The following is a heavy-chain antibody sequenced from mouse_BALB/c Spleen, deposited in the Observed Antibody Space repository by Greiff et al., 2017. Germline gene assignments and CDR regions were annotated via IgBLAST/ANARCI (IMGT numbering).Heavy chain of an antibody. CDR1: GYTFTDYE. V-gene: IGHV1-15*01. J-gene: IGHJ2*01. D-gene: IGHD2-4*01. CDR3: TRSGYDYDLDY. CDR2: IDPETGGT. Sequence: VQLQQSGAELVRPGASVTLSCKASGYTFTDYEMHWVKQTPVPGLEWIGAIDPETGGTAYNQKFKGKATLTADKSSSTAYMELRSLTSEDSAVYYCTRSGYDYDLDYWGQGTTLTVSS.